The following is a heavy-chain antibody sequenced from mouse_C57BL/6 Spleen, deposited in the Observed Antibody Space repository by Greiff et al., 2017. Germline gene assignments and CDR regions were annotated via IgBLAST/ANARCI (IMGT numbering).Heavy chain of an antibody. Sequence: VKLMESGPGLVQPSQSLSITCTVSGFSLTSYGVHWVRPSPGKGLEWLGVIWSGGSTDYNAAFISRLSISKDNSKSQVFFKMNSLQADDTAIYYCARKSGRVYAMDYWGQGTSVTVSS. J-gene: IGHJ4*01. CDR3: ARKSGRVYAMDY. D-gene: IGHD4-1*01. CDR1: GFSLTSYG. V-gene: IGHV2-2*01. CDR2: IWSGGST.